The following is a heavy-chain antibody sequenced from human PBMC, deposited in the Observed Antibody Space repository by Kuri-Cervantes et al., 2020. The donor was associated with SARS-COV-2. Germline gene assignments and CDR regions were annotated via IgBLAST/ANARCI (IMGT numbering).Heavy chain of an antibody. CDR1: GGSISSSSYY. D-gene: IGHD5-12*01. V-gene: IGHV4-39*01. CDR3: ARHSLVVGYSGSFDY. CDR2: IYYSGST. J-gene: IGHJ4*02. Sequence: SETLSLTCTVSGGSISSSSYYWGWIRQPPGKGLEWIGSIYYSGSTYYNPSLKSRVTISVDTSKNQFSLKLSSVTAADTAVYYSARHSLVVGYSGSFDYWGQGTLVTVSS.